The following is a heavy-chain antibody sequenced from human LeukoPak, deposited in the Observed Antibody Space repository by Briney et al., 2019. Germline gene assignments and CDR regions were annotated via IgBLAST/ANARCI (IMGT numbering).Heavy chain of an antibody. D-gene: IGHD2-21*01. V-gene: IGHV3-7*01. CDR3: VRESYSRGDFN. J-gene: IGHJ4*02. CDR1: GFTFSSYW. CDR2: IKQDGSEK. Sequence: SGGSLRLSCAASGFTFSSYWMSWVRQAPGKGLEWVANIKQDGSEKYYVDSVRGRFTISRDNAKNSLYLQMNSLTAEDTAVYYCVRESYSRGDFNWGQGTLVSVSS.